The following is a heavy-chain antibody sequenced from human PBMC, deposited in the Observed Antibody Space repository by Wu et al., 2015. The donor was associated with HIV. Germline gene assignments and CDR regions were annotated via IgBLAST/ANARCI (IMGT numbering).Heavy chain of an antibody. CDR2: IIPLFGTV. D-gene: IGHD5-18*01. J-gene: IGHJ6*02. CDR3: ARNTDSVATSLYSLGV. CDR1: GGTFSSYA. V-gene: IGHV1-69*13. Sequence: QVQLVQSGAEVKKPGSSVKVSCKASGGTFSSYAINWVRQAPGQGLEWMGRIIPLFGTVNYAQKFQGRVTIIADESTNTGYMELSSLKSEDTGVYYCARNTDSVATSLYSLGVWGQGTVVTVSS.